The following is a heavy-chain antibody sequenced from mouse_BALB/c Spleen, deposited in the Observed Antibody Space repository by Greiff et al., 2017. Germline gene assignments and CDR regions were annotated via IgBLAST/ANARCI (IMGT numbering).Heavy chain of an antibody. Sequence: VQLQQSGPELVKPGASVKISCKASGYSFTDYNMYWVKQSHGKSLEWIGYIDPYNGGTSYNQKFKGKATLTVDKSSSTAFMHLNSLTSEASAVYYCERFYDYDEKEVYAMDYWGQGTSVTVSS. CDR1: GYSFTDYN. CDR2: IDPYNGGT. D-gene: IGHD2-4*01. V-gene: IGHV1S135*01. J-gene: IGHJ4*01. CDR3: ERFYDYDEKEVYAMDY.